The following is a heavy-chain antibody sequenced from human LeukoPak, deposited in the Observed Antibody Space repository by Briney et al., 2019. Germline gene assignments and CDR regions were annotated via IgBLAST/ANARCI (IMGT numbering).Heavy chain of an antibody. V-gene: IGHV4-39*07. CDR2: IYYSGST. Sequence: SETLSLTCTVSGGSISSSSYYWGWVRQPPGKGLEWIGSIYYSGSTYYNPSLKSRVTISVDTSKNQFSLKLSSATAADTAVYYCASSGSYYRYDYWGQGTLVTVSS. CDR3: ASSGSYYRYDY. J-gene: IGHJ4*02. CDR1: GGSISSSSYY. D-gene: IGHD1-26*01.